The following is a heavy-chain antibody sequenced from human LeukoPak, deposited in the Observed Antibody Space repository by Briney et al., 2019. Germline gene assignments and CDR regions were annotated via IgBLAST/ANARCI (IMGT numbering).Heavy chain of an antibody. V-gene: IGHV2-70*01. D-gene: IGHD3-22*01. J-gene: IGHJ4*02. Sequence: SGPTLVNPTQTLTLTRTFSGFSLSTSGMCVSWIRQPPGKALEWLALIDWDDDKYYSTSLKARLTISKDTSKNQVVLTMTNMDPVDTATYYCARIRYYYDSSGYSPHFDYWGQGTLVTVSS. CDR1: GFSLSTSGMC. CDR3: ARIRYYYDSSGYSPHFDY. CDR2: IDWDDDK.